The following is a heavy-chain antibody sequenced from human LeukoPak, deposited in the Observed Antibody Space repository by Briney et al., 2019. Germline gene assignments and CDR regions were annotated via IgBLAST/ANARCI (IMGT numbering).Heavy chain of an antibody. CDR3: ARHASLSVTGTRWFDP. CDR1: GDSISSYY. Sequence: KPSETLSLTCTVSGDSISSYYWSWLRQPPRKGLEWIEYIYYTGSTNYNPSLKSRVTISVDTSKNQFSLKLTSVTAADTDVYYCARHASLSVTGTRWFDPWGQGTLVTVSS. J-gene: IGHJ5*02. CDR2: IYYTGST. D-gene: IGHD6-19*01. V-gene: IGHV4-59*08.